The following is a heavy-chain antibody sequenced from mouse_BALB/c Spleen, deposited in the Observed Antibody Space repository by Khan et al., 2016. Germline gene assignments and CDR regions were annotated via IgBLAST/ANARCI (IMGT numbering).Heavy chain of an antibody. D-gene: IGHD2-14*01. J-gene: IGHJ3*01. Sequence: ELVRPGSSVKISCKASGFAFSSYWMNWVKQRPGQGLEWVGQLYPGDGDTNYNGKFKGKATLTADKSSSTAYMQLSSLTSEDSAVYFCARGTAFANWGQGTLVTVSA. V-gene: IGHV1-80*01. CDR1: GFAFSSYW. CDR2: LYPGDGDT. CDR3: ARGTAFAN.